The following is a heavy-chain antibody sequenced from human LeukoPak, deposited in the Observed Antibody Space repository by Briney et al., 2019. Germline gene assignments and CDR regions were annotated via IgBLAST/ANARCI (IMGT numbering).Heavy chain of an antibody. CDR1: GFTVSSNY. CDR3: VASGGQRYY. CDR2: IKSKTDGGTT. Sequence: RPGGSLRLSCAASGFTVSSNYMSWVRQAPGKGLEWVGRIKSKTDGGTTDYAAPVKGRFTISRDGSKNTLYLQMNSLKTEDTAVYYCVASGGQRYYWGQGTLVTVSS. V-gene: IGHV3-15*01. J-gene: IGHJ4*02. D-gene: IGHD3-16*01.